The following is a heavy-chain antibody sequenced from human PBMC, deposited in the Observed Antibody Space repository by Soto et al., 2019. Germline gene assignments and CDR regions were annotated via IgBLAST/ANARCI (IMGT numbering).Heavy chain of an antibody. CDR3: ARGGYSVPYDY. D-gene: IGHD5-18*01. CDR1: GGSLSRLY. Sequence: SETLSLTCTVSGGSLSRLYCTWIRQPPGQPLEWIGSNFDSGIANYNPSLKSRVIISVDTSKSQFSLKVSSVTAADTAVYYCARGGYSVPYDYWGQGALVTVSS. CDR2: NFDSGIA. V-gene: IGHV4-59*12. J-gene: IGHJ4*02.